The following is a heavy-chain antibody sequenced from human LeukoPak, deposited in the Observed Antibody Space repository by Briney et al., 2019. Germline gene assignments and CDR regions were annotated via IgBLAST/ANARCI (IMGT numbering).Heavy chain of an antibody. D-gene: IGHD5-12*01. V-gene: IGHV1-69*13. J-gene: IGHJ4*02. CDR3: ARAGGYSGYDYYFDY. CDR1: GGTFSSYA. CDR2: IIPIFGTA. Sequence: GASVKVSCKASGGTFSSYAISWVRQAPGQRLEWMGGIIPIFGTANYAQKFQGRVTITADESTSTAYMELSSLRSEDTAVYYCARAGGYSGYDYYFDYWGQGTLVTVSS.